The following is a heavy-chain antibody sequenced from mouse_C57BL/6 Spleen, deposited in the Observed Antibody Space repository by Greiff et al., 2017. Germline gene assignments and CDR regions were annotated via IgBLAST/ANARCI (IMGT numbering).Heavy chain of an antibody. J-gene: IGHJ4*01. D-gene: IGHD3-2*02. V-gene: IGHV1-80*01. Sequence: VQLQQSGAELVKPGASVKISCKASGYAFSSYWMNWVKQRPGKGLEWIGQIYPGDGDTNYNGKFKGKATLTADKSSSTAYMQLSSLTSEDSAVYFCAREGDSSGLYAMDYWGQGTSVTVSS. CDR2: IYPGDGDT. CDR1: GYAFSSYW. CDR3: AREGDSSGLYAMDY.